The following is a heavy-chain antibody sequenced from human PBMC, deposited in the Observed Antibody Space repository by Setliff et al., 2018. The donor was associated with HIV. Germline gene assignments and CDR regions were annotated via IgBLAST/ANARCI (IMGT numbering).Heavy chain of an antibody. J-gene: IGHJ4*02. CDR1: GFAFSGHQ. CDR2: IKQDGSDK. V-gene: IGHV3-7*01. CDR3: ARDPRGAVAGFDY. D-gene: IGHD6-19*01. Sequence: GGSLRLSCAASGFAFSGHQMSWVRQAPGKGLEWVAKIKQDGSDKYYVDSVKGRFTISRDNSKNTLSLQMNRLRADDTAVYFCARDPRGAVAGFDYWGQGTLVTVSS.